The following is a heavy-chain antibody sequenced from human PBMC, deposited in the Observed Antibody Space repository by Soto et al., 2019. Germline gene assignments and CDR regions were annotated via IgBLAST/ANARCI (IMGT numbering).Heavy chain of an antibody. V-gene: IGHV3-74*01. J-gene: IGHJ3*02. CDR3: ATVGGYCSGVSCYRPFDI. D-gene: IGHD2-15*01. Sequence: GGSLRLSCAASGFTFNNYWMHWVRQAPGKGLVWVSRINGDGSSTNYADSVKGRFTISRDNAKNTLYLQMNSLRAEDTAVYYCATVGGYCSGVSCYRPFDIWGQGTMVTVSS. CDR2: INGDGSST. CDR1: GFTFNNYW.